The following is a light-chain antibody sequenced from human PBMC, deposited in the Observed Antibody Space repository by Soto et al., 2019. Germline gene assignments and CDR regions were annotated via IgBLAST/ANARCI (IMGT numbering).Light chain of an antibody. CDR2: GAS. J-gene: IGKJ1*01. CDR1: QSVSSN. Sequence: EIVMTQSPATLSVSPGERATLSCRASQSVSSNLAWSQQKPGQAPRLLIYGASTRATGIPARFSGSGSGTDFTLTISSLQYEDFAVYYCQQYSNWPPWSFGQGTKVEIK. V-gene: IGKV3-15*01. CDR3: QQYSNWPPWS.